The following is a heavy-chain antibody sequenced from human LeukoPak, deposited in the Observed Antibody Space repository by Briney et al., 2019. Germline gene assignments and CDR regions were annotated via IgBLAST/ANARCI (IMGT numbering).Heavy chain of an antibody. D-gene: IGHD1-26*01. J-gene: IGHJ4*02. Sequence: SETLSLTCTVSGGSISSYYWSWIRQPPGKGLEWIGYIYYSGSTNYNPSLKSRVTISVDTPKNQFSLKLSSVTAADTAVYYCARDSGSDRGLDYWGQGTLVTVSS. V-gene: IGHV4-59*01. CDR3: ARDSGSDRGLDY. CDR2: IYYSGST. CDR1: GGSISSYY.